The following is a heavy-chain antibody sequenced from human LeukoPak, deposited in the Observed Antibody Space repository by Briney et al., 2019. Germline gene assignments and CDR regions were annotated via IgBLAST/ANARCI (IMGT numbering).Heavy chain of an antibody. Sequence: GGSLRLSCAASGFTVSRSFMNWVRQAPGKGLEWLAILYRDGGTTYYADSVKGRFTISRDSPKNTLYLQMNSLRAEDTAVYYCAKIIAVAGTGEDNVFDIWGQGTMVTVSS. D-gene: IGHD6-13*01. J-gene: IGHJ3*02. CDR2: LYRDGGTT. CDR3: AKIIAVAGTGEDNVFDI. V-gene: IGHV3-53*01. CDR1: GFTVSRSF.